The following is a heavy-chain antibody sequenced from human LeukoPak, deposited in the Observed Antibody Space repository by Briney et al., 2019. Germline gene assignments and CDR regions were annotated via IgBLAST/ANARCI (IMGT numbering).Heavy chain of an antibody. J-gene: IGHJ4*02. CDR1: GYTFTGYY. Sequence: SVKVSCKASGYTFTGYYMHWVRQAPGQGLEWMGWINPNSGDTNYAQKLQDRVTMTTDTSTSTAYMELRSLRSDDTAVYYCAGVARYCGSTSCYTEYYFDFWGQGTLVTVSS. CDR3: AGVARYCGSTSCYTEYYFDF. V-gene: IGHV1-2*02. D-gene: IGHD2-2*02. CDR2: INPNSGDT.